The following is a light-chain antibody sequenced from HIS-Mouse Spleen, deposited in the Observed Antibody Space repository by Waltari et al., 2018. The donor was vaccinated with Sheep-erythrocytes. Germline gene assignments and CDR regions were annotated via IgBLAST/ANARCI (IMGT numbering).Light chain of an antibody. CDR2: AAS. CDR3: QQSYSTPQFT. J-gene: IGKJ3*01. V-gene: IGKV1-39*01. CDR1: QSISSY. Sequence: DIQMTQYPSLLSASVRDRVTITCRASQSISSYLNWYQQKPGKAPKLLIYAASSLQSGVPSRFSGSGSGTDFTLTISSLQPEDFATYYCQQSYSTPQFTFGPGTKVDIK.